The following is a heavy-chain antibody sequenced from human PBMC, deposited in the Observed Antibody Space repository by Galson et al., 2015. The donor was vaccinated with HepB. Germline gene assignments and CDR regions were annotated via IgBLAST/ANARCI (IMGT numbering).Heavy chain of an antibody. D-gene: IGHD6-6*01. Sequence: PALVKPTQTLTLTCTFSGFSLSTSGVGVGWLRQPPGKALEWLALIFWDDDKRYSPSLKSRLTISKDTSKNQVVLTMTNMDPVDTATYYCAHRLQESIVALDVYDMWGQGTMVTVSS. CDR1: GFSLSTSGVG. CDR3: AHRLQESIVALDVYDM. J-gene: IGHJ3*02. CDR2: IFWDDDK. V-gene: IGHV2-5*02.